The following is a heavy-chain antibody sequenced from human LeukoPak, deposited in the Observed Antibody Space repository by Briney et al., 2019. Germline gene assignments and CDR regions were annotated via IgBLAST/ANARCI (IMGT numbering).Heavy chain of an antibody. CDR3: ARGAIRPGY. V-gene: IGHV4-34*01. J-gene: IGHJ4*02. CDR2: INHSGST. CDR1: GGSFSGYY. Sequence: SETLSLTCAVYGGSFSGYYWSWIRQPPGKGLEWIGEINHSGSTNYNPSLKSRVTISVDTSKNQFPLKLSSVTAADTAVYYCARGAIRPGYWGQGTLVTVSS. D-gene: IGHD5-24*01.